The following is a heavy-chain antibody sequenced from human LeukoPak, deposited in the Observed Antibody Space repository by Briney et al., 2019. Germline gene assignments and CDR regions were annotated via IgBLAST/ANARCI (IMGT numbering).Heavy chain of an antibody. D-gene: IGHD3-22*01. CDR1: GYSISSGYY. CDR2: ISYSGNT. J-gene: IGHJ4*02. CDR3: GRDRRATYYYDSSGYYSDF. Sequence: SETLSLTCTVSGYSISSGYYWGWIRQPPGKGLEWIGSISYSGNTYSNPSLASRVTMSVDTSKNQFSLKLSSVTAADTAVYYCGRDRRATYYYDSSGYYSDFWGQGTLVTVSS. V-gene: IGHV4-38-2*02.